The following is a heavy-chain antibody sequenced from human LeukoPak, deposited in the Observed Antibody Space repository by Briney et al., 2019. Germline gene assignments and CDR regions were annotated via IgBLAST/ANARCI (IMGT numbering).Heavy chain of an antibody. CDR2: IRYDGSNK. V-gene: IGHV3-30*02. CDR1: GFTFSSYG. Sequence: QTGGSLRLSCAASGFTFSSYGMHWVRQAPGKGLEWVAFIRYDGSNKYYADSVKGRLTISRDNSKNTLYLQMNSLRAEDTAVYYCARDNWGSTSTKYYYYYYMDVWGKGTTVTISS. D-gene: IGHD2-2*01. CDR3: ARDNWGSTSTKYYYYYYMDV. J-gene: IGHJ6*03.